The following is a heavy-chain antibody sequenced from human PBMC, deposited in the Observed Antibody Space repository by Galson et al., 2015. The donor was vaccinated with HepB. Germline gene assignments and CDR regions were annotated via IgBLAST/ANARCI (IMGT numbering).Heavy chain of an antibody. J-gene: IGHJ3*02. D-gene: IGHD3-9*01. CDR2: IKSKTDGGTT. V-gene: IGHV3-15*01. Sequence: SLRLSCAASGFTFSNAWMSWVRQAPGKGLEWVGRIKSKTDGGTTDYAAPVKGRFTISRDDSKNTLYLQMNSLKTEDTAVYYCTTPLDILTGYDAFDIWGQGTMVTVSS. CDR3: TTPLDILTGYDAFDI. CDR1: GFTFSNAW.